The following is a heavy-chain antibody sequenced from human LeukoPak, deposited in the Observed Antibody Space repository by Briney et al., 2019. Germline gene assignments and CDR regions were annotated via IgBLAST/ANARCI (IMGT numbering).Heavy chain of an antibody. CDR3: ARELLESKYDAFDI. D-gene: IGHD2-15*01. CDR1: GYTFTSYG. Sequence: ASVKVSCKTSGYTFTSYGISWVRQAPGQGLEWMGWISAYNGNTNYAQKLQDRVTMTTDTSTSTAYMELRSLRSDDTAVYYCARELLESKYDAFDIWGQGTMVTVSS. V-gene: IGHV1-18*01. CDR2: ISAYNGNT. J-gene: IGHJ3*02.